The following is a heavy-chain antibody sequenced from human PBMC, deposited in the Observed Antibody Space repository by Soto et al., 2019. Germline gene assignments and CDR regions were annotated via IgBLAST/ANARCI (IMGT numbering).Heavy chain of an antibody. J-gene: IGHJ6*03. CDR2: MNPNSGNT. V-gene: IGHV1-8*01. D-gene: IGHD3-3*01. CDR1: GYTFTSYD. CDR3: ARGLTIFGVVIDYYYMDV. Sequence: ASLKVSCKASGYTFTSYDINWVRQATGQGLEWMGWMNPNSGNTGYAQKFQGRVTMTRNTSISTAYMELSSLRSEDTAVYYCARGLTIFGVVIDYYYMDVWGKGTTVTVSS.